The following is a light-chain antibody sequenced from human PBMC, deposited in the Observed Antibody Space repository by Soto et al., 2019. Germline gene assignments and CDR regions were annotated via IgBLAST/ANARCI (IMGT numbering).Light chain of an antibody. J-gene: IGLJ3*02. CDR1: SNDVGAYNY. CDR2: EVD. CDR3: SSYTVINTAV. Sequence: QSVLTQPASVSGSPGQSISISCTGSSNDVGAYNYVAWYQQQPGKAPKLLIYEVDNRPSGISHRFSGSKSGNTASLTISGLQTEDEADYYCSSYTVINTAVFGGGTKVTVL. V-gene: IGLV2-14*01.